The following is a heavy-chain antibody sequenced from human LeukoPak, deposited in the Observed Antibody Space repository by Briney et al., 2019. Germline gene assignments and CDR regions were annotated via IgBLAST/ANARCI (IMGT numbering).Heavy chain of an antibody. V-gene: IGHV3-23*01. CDR1: GFTFSSYA. CDR2: IRSSGSGGST. J-gene: IGHJ4*02. CDR3: ARDLSGVTGYTYGRGIDY. Sequence: GGSLRLSCAASGFTFSSYAMNWVRQAPGKGLEWVSVIRSSGSGGSTYYADSVKGRFTISRDNAKTSLYLQMNSLRAEDTAVYYCARDLSGVTGYTYGRGIDYWGQGTLVTVSS. D-gene: IGHD5-18*01.